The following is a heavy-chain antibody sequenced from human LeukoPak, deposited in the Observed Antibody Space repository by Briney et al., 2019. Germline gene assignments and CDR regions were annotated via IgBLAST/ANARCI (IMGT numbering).Heavy chain of an antibody. CDR1: GFTFSNYA. J-gene: IGHJ4*02. Sequence: GGSLRLSCTASGFTFSNYAMHWGRQAPGKGPEWVAVISYDGTRKDYTDSVNGRFTISRDNSKNTLYLQMNSLRAEDTAVYYCATAPLYSSSWYFRGYFDDWGQGTLVTVSS. D-gene: IGHD6-13*01. CDR2: ISYDGTRK. V-gene: IGHV3-30*04. CDR3: ATAPLYSSSWYFRGYFDD.